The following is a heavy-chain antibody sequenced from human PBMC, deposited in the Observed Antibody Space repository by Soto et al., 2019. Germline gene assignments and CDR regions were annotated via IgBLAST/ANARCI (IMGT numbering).Heavy chain of an antibody. Sequence: PSETLSLTCTVSGGSISSGDYYWSWIRQPPGKGLEWIGYIYYSGSTYYNPSLKSRVTISVDTSKNQFSLKLSSVTAADTAVYYCARASSSWTYYYYGMDVWGQGTTVTVSS. V-gene: IGHV4-30-4*01. CDR1: GGSISSGDYY. D-gene: IGHD6-13*01. CDR3: ARASSSWTYYYYGMDV. CDR2: IYYSGST. J-gene: IGHJ6*02.